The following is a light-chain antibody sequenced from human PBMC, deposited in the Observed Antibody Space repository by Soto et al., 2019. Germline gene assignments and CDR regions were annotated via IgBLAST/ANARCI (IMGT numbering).Light chain of an antibody. J-gene: IGKJ5*01. CDR2: GVS. CDR3: QQFGSTPIT. Sequence: EVVLTQSPGTLSLSPGERATLSCRASQSVSSTYLAWNQQKPGQATRLLIEGVSNRATGLPDRVSGSGCGIDVPLIISRQEPEDGAVYYCQQFGSTPITFGQGTRLEIK. CDR1: QSVSSTY. V-gene: IGKV3-20*01.